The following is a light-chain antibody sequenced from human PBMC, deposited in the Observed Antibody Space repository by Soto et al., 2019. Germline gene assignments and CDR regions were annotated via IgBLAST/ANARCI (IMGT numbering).Light chain of an antibody. CDR3: MQGTHWPPYT. Sequence: DIQMTQSPSPLSASIGDRVTITCRASQSIDNWLAWYQQKPGKAPHLLIYDASRLETGVPSRFSGSGSDTDFTLKISGVEAEDVGVYYCMQGTHWPPYTFGQGTKLEIK. J-gene: IGKJ2*01. CDR1: QSIDNW. CDR2: DAS. V-gene: IGKV1-5*01.